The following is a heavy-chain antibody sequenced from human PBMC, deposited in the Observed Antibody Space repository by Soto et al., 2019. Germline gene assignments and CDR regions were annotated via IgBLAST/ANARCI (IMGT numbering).Heavy chain of an antibody. CDR3: ARDYPYYYDSSGYYYHYYYGMDV. Sequence: GASVKVSCKASGYTFTSYGIRWVRQAPGQGLEWMGWISAYNGNTNYAQKLQGRVTMTTDTSTSTAYMELRSLRSDDTAVYYCARDYPYYYDSSGYYYHYYYGMDVWGQGTTVTVSS. D-gene: IGHD3-22*01. CDR1: GYTFTSYG. CDR2: ISAYNGNT. J-gene: IGHJ6*02. V-gene: IGHV1-18*01.